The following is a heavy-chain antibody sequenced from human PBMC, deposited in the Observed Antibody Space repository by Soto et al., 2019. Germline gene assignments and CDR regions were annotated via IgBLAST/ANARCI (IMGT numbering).Heavy chain of an antibody. V-gene: IGHV3-23*04. CDR2: ISGSGGST. CDR1: GFTFSSYA. Sequence: EVQLVESAGGLVQPGGSLRLSCAASGFTFSSYAMSWVCQAPGKGLEWVSAISGSGGSTYYADSVKGRFTISRDNSKNTLYLQMNSLRAEDTAVYYCAKTPIAYILTGYQGYFDLWGRGTLVTVSS. J-gene: IGHJ2*01. D-gene: IGHD3-9*01. CDR3: AKTPIAYILTGYQGYFDL.